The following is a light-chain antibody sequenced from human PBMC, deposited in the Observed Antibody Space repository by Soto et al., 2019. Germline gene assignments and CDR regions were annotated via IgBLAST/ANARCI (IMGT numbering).Light chain of an antibody. CDR1: HNVDNY. CDR2: DAS. J-gene: IGKJ5*01. CDR3: QQRSDWPL. Sequence: EIVLTQSPATLSLSPGERATLSCRASHNVDNYLALYQQNPGQAPRLLIYDASDRATGIPARFSGGGSGTDFPLTISSLEAEDAAVYYCQQRSDWPLFGQGTRLEIK. V-gene: IGKV3-11*01.